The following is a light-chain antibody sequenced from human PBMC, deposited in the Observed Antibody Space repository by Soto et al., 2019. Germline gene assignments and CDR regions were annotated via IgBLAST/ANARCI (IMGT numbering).Light chain of an antibody. Sequence: DVQMTQSPFFVYASVGDRVTISCRASQNINSYLSWFQQKPGKAPDLLIFSASGLRSGVPSRFSGSGSGTDFTLTISSLQPDDFATYFCQQTFTTPYTFGQGTKLEI. V-gene: IGKV1-39*01. CDR3: QQTFTTPYT. J-gene: IGKJ2*01. CDR2: SAS. CDR1: QNINSY.